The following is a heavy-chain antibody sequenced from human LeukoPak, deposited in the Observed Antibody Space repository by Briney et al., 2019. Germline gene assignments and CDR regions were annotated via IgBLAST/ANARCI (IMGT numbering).Heavy chain of an antibody. J-gene: IGHJ4*02. V-gene: IGHV4-39*01. CDR2: IYYSGST. Sequence: SETLSLTCTVSGGSISSSRYYWGWIRQPPWKGLEWIGIIYYSGSTYYNPSLKSRFTISVHTSKNQYSLKLSSATAADTAVYYCARSSLFTAVVVPAAPDYWGQGTLPTVSS. CDR3: ARSSLFTAVVVPAAPDY. D-gene: IGHD2-2*01. CDR1: GGSISSSRYY.